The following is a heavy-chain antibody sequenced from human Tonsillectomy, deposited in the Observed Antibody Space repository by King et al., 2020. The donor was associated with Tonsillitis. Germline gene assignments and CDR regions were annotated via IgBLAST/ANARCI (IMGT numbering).Heavy chain of an antibody. V-gene: IGHV5-51*01. CDR1: GYSFTTYW. Sequence: VQLVESGAEVKKPGESLKISCKGSGYSFTTYWIGWVRQMPGKGLEWMGIIYPGDSDTRYSPSFQGQVTISADMSISTAYLQWRSLKASDTAMYYCARRPGMGRIGPAGAFDIWAKGQWSPSLQ. CDR3: ARRPGMGRIGPAGAFDI. J-gene: IGHJ3*02. CDR2: IYPGDSDT. D-gene: IGHD6-13*01.